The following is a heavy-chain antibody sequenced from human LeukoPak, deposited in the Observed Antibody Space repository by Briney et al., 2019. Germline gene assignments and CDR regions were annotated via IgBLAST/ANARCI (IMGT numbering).Heavy chain of an antibody. D-gene: IGHD6-19*01. Sequence: GESLKISCRGSGYSFTSYWIGWVRHMPGKGLEWMGIIYPGDSDTRYSPSFQGQVTISADKSISTAYLQWSSLKASDTAMYYCARLSGRYSSGWDNFDYWGQGTLVTVSS. CDR2: IYPGDSDT. V-gene: IGHV5-51*01. CDR3: ARLSGRYSSGWDNFDY. J-gene: IGHJ4*02. CDR1: GYSFTSYW.